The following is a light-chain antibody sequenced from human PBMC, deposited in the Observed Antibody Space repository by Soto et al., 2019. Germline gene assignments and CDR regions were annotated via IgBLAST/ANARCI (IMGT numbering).Light chain of an antibody. J-gene: IGLJ1*01. CDR3: CSYAGSSTYV. CDR1: SSDVGSYNL. V-gene: IGLV2-23*01. Sequence: QSVLTQPASVSGSPGQSITISCTGTSSDVGSYNLVSWYQQHPGKAPKLMIYDGSKRPSGVSNRFSGSKSGNTASLTISGLQAEDDSDYYCCSYAGSSTYVFGTGTKLTVL. CDR2: DGS.